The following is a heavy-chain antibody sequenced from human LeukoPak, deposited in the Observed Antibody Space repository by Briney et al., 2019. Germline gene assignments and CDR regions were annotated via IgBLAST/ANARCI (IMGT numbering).Heavy chain of an antibody. Sequence: GASLRLSCAASGFTFSSYAMSWVRQAPGKGREWVSAISGSGGSTYYADSVKGRFAISRDNSKNTLYLQMNSLRAEDTAVYYCAKDRKWELLDADDAFDIWGQGTMVTVSS. V-gene: IGHV3-23*01. CDR2: ISGSGGST. CDR1: GFTFSSYA. J-gene: IGHJ3*02. CDR3: AKDRKWELLDADDAFDI. D-gene: IGHD1-26*01.